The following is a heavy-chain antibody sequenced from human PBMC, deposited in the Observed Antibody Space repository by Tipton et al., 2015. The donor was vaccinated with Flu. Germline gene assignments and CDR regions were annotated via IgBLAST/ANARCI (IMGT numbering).Heavy chain of an antibody. CDR1: GASVGGPYC. J-gene: IGHJ6*02. V-gene: IGHV4-28*03. Sequence: TLSLTCSVSGASVGGPYCWGWVRQPPGKGLEWIGCMYYSGSTYINPSLTSRVTMSVDTSKNQFSLKVNSVTAADTAIYYCARDQGFGGGLSYNYYAMDVWGQGTTVSVSS. CDR2: MYYSGST. CDR3: ARDQGFGGGLSYNYYAMDV. D-gene: IGHD3-10*01.